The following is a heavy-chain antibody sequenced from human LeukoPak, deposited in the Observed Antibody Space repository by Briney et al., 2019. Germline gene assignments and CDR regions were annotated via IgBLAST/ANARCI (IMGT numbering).Heavy chain of an antibody. J-gene: IGHJ4*02. V-gene: IGHV3-23*01. CDR2: ISGSGGST. D-gene: IGHD2-2*01. CDR3: ATYCSSTTCPGY. Sequence: GGSLRLSCAASGFTFSSYAMSWVRQAPGKGLEWVSAISGSGGSTYYADSVKGRFTISRDNSKNTLYLQMNSLRAEDTAVYYCATYCSSTTCPGYWGQGTLVTVSS. CDR1: GFTFSSYA.